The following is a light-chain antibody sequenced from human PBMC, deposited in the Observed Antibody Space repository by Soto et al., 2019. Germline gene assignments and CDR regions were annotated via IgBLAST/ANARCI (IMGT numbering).Light chain of an antibody. Sequence: EIVMTQSPATLSVSPGERATLSCSASQSVSNNLAWYQQKPGQTPRLLIYGASTRATGIPVRFSGSGSGTEFTLTISSLQSEDFAVYYCQQYNNWPPVTFGQGTKLDIK. V-gene: IGKV3-15*01. CDR3: QQYNNWPPVT. CDR2: GAS. J-gene: IGKJ2*01. CDR1: QSVSNN.